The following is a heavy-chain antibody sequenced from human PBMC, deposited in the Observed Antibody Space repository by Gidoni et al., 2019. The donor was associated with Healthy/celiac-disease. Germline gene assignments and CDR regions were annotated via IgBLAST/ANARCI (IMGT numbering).Heavy chain of an antibody. D-gene: IGHD6-19*01. J-gene: IGHJ3*02. CDR2: IRSKAYGGTT. CDR1: GFTFGDYA. V-gene: IGHV3-49*05. CDR3: TRFQQWLVRAFDI. Sequence: EVQLVESGGGLVKPGRSLRLACTASGFTFGDYARSWFRQAPGKGLEWVGFIRSKAYGGTTEYTASVKGRFTISRDDSKSIAYLQMNSLKTEDTAVYYCTRFQQWLVRAFDIWGQGTMVTVSS.